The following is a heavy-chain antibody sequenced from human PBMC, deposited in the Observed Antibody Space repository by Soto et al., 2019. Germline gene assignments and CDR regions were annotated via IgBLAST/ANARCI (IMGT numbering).Heavy chain of an antibody. CDR3: ARGNSGAFDS. CDR2: MNPLNGDT. D-gene: IGHD6-19*01. V-gene: IGHV1-3*01. J-gene: IGHJ3*02. CDR1: GYTFTTYS. Sequence: QVQLVQSGAEVKKPGASVKVSCKASGYTFTTYSMHWVRQAPGQRLEWMGWMNPLNGDTKYSQRCQGRLTIIRDTSASTAYMELSSRRSEGTAISYCARGNSGAFDSGGQGTMVTVSS.